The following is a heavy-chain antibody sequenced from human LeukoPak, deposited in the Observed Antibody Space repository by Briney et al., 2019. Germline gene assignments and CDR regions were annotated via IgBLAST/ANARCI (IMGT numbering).Heavy chain of an antibody. CDR1: GYTLTELS. CDR3: ATDGAGLGQHGWFDP. D-gene: IGHD6-19*01. V-gene: IGHV1-24*01. J-gene: IGHJ5*02. Sequence: ASVKVSCKVSGYTLTELSMHWVRQAPGKGLEWMGGFDPEDGETIYAQKFQGRVTMTEDTSTDTAYMELSSLRSEDTAVYYRATDGAGLGQHGWFDPWGQGTLVTVSS. CDR2: FDPEDGET.